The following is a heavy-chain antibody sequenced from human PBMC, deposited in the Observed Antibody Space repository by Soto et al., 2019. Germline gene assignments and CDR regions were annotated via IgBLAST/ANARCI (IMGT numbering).Heavy chain of an antibody. V-gene: IGHV3-9*01. CDR2: ISWNSGSI. CDR1: GFTFGDYA. CDR3: AKSHTTSGWYVTTDY. J-gene: IGHJ4*02. D-gene: IGHD6-19*01. Sequence: DVQLVESGGGLVQPGGSLRLSCAASGFTFGDYAMQWVRQAPGKGLEWVSAISWNSGSIDYADSVKGRFTISRDNAKNSLYLQMNSLRAEDTALYYCAKSHTTSGWYVTTDYWGQGTRVTVSS.